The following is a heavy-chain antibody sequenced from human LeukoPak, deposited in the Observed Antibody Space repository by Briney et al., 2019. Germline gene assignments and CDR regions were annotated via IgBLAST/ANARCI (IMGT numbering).Heavy chain of an antibody. D-gene: IGHD2-21*02. CDR3: ARVNYRSDCGRYYFDY. Sequence: SETLSLTCTVSGGSISSYYWSWIRQPPGKGLEWIGYIYYSGSTNYNPSLKSRVTMSVDTSKSQFSLKLSSVTAADTAVYYCARVNYRSDCGRYYFDYWGQGTLVTVSS. CDR1: GGSISSYY. J-gene: IGHJ4*02. CDR2: IYYSGST. V-gene: IGHV4-59*01.